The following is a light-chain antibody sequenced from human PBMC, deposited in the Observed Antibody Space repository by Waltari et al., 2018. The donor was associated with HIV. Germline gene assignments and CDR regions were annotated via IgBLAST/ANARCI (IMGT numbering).Light chain of an antibody. CDR2: KDT. CDR3: QSADSSGAYWV. J-gene: IGLJ3*02. V-gene: IGLV3-25*03. Sequence: SSELTQPPSVSVPPGQTARITCPGDAMPNQYAYWYQQKPGQAPILIIYKDTERPSGIPERFSGSTSGTTVTLTISGVQAEDEADYHCQSADSSGAYWVFGGGTRLTVL. CDR1: AMPNQY.